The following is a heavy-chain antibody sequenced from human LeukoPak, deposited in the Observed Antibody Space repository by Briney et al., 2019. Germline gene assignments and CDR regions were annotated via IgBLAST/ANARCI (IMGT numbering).Heavy chain of an antibody. CDR1: GYTFTSYV. J-gene: IGHJ4*02. CDR2: IIPIFGTA. Sequence: SVKVSCKASGYTFTSYVISWVRQAPGQGLEWMGGIIPIFGTANYAQKFQGRVTITADESRSTAYMELSSLRFEDTAVYYCARGPLRFLGGIDYWGQGTLVTVFS. CDR3: ARGPLRFLGGIDY. V-gene: IGHV1-69*13. D-gene: IGHD3-3*01.